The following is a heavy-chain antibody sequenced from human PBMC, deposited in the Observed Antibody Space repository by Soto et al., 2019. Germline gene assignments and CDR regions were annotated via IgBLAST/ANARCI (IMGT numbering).Heavy chain of an antibody. CDR3: ARNYYDSSDRDYLDY. Sequence: ASVKVSCKASGYTFASYYIHWVRQAPGQGLEWMGWINPITGGTNYAPKFQGRVTMTRDTSITTAYMELSRLRSDDTAVYYCARNYYDSSDRDYLDYWGQGTPVTVSS. V-gene: IGHV1-2*02. CDR1: GYTFASYY. D-gene: IGHD3-22*01. CDR2: INPITGGT. J-gene: IGHJ4*02.